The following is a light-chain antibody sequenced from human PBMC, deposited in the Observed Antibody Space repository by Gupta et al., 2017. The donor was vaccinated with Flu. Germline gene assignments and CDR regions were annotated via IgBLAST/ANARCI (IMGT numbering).Light chain of an antibody. CDR2: DNN. V-gene: IGLV1-51*01. J-gene: IGLJ3*02. CDR1: SSNIGNNY. CDR3: GTWDSSLSAGE. Sequence: KVTTSCSGSSSNIGNNYVSWYQQLPGTAPKLLIYDNNKRPSGIPDRFSGSKSGTSATLGITGLQTGDEADYYCGTWDSSLSAGEFGGGTKLTVL.